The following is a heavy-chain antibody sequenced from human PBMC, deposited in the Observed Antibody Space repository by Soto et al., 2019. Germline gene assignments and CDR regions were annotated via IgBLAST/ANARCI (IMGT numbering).Heavy chain of an antibody. D-gene: IGHD2-21*02. CDR2: INAGNGNT. Sequence: DSVKVSCKASGYTFTSYAMHWVRQAPGQRLEWMGWINAGNGNTKYSQKFQGRVTITRDTSASTAYMELSSLRSEDTAVYYCARGIVYCGGDCYRRIDPWGQGTLVTVSS. CDR3: ARGIVYCGGDCYRRIDP. V-gene: IGHV1-3*01. J-gene: IGHJ5*02. CDR1: GYTFTSYA.